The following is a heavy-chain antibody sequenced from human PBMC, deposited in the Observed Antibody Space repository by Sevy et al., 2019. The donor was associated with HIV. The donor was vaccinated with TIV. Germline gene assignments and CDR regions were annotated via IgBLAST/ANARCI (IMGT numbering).Heavy chain of an antibody. CDR1: GFTFSDSW. Sequence: GGSLRLSCAASGFTFSDSWMYWVRQAPGKGLEWVANINQDGNEKYYVDSVKGRFTISRDNAKNSLYLQMNSLRDDDTAVYYCATFSVGYWGQGTLVTVSS. V-gene: IGHV3-7*01. CDR2: INQDGNEK. J-gene: IGHJ4*02. D-gene: IGHD3-3*01. CDR3: ATFSVGY.